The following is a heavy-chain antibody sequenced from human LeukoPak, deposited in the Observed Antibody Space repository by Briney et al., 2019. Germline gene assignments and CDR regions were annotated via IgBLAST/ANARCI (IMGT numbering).Heavy chain of an antibody. CDR1: GFIFSSYS. D-gene: IGHD2-2*01. Sequence: PGGSLRLSCAASGFIFSSYSMNWVRQAPGKGLEWVSSISSSSSYIYYADSVKGRFTISRDNAKNSLYLQMNSLRAEDTAVYYCARDRHRCSTSCPNWFDPWGQGTLVTVSS. CDR3: ARDRHRCSTSCPNWFDP. CDR2: ISSSSSYI. V-gene: IGHV3-21*01. J-gene: IGHJ5*02.